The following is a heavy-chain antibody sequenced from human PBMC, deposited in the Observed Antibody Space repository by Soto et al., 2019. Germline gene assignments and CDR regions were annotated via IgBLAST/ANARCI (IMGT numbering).Heavy chain of an antibody. V-gene: IGHV4-59*08. Sequence: ETLSLTCTVSGGSISGFYWSWIRQPPGKGLEWIGYIYYSGSTNYNPSLKSRVTISVDTSKNQFSLKLNSMTAADTAVYYCARHNYGSGSTYFDYWGQGTLVTVSS. D-gene: IGHD3-10*01. CDR3: ARHNYGSGSTYFDY. CDR2: IYYSGST. CDR1: GGSISGFY. J-gene: IGHJ4*02.